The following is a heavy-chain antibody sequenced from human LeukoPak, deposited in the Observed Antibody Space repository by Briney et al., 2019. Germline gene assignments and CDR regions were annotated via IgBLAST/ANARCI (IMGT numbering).Heavy chain of an antibody. D-gene: IGHD6-13*01. Sequence: GASVKVSCKASGYTFTTYYMNWVRQAPGQGLEWMGVINPSGGSTSYAQKFQGRVTMTRDTSTSTVYMELSSLRSEDTAVYYCARAAAGGTRSGSYYFDYWGQGTLVTVSS. J-gene: IGHJ4*02. CDR2: INPSGGST. V-gene: IGHV1-46*01. CDR3: ARAAAGGTRSGSYYFDY. CDR1: GYTFTTYY.